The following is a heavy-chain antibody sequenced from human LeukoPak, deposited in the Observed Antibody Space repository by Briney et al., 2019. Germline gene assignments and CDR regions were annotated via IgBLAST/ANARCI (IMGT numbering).Heavy chain of an antibody. CDR2: IYYSGST. CDR1: GGSISSGDYY. Sequence: SETLSLTCTVSGGSISSGDYYWSWIRQPPGKGLEWNGYIYYSGSTYYNPSLKSRVTISVDTSKNQFSLKLSSVTAADTAVYYCARGGYGDYSGFHFDYWGQGTLVTVSS. D-gene: IGHD4-17*01. CDR3: ARGGYGDYSGFHFDY. V-gene: IGHV4-30-4*01. J-gene: IGHJ4*02.